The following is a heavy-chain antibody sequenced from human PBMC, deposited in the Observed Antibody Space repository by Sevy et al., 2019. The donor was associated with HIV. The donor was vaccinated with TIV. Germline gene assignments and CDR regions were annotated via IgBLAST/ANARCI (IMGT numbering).Heavy chain of an antibody. Sequence: GGSLRLSCVASGFTFKTYNMNWVRQAPGKGLEWVSYITSSSSIIYYADSVRDRFTISRDNAKNSLCLQMNSLRPEDTAVYFCARDGLPAPAKFDYWGQGTQVTVSS. J-gene: IGHJ4*02. CDR1: GFTFKTYN. V-gene: IGHV3-48*01. D-gene: IGHD6-13*01. CDR2: ITSSSSII. CDR3: ARDGLPAPAKFDY.